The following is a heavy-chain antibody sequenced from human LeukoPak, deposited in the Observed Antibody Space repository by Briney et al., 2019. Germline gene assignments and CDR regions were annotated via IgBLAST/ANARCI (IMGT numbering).Heavy chain of an antibody. J-gene: IGHJ6*03. CDR2: IIPIFGTA. CDR3: ARVGYCSGGSCPRRNYYYYYMDV. V-gene: IGHV1-69*13. CDR1: GYTFTGYY. Sequence: SVKVSCKASGYTFTGYYMHWVRQAPGQGLEWMGGIIPIFGTANYAQKFQGRVTITADESTSTAYMELSSLRSEDTAVYYCARVGYCSGGSCPRRNYYYYYMDVWGKGTTVTISS. D-gene: IGHD2-15*01.